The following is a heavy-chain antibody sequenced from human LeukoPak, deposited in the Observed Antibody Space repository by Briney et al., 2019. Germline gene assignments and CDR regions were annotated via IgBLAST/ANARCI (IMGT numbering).Heavy chain of an antibody. CDR1: GYTFTSYG. CDR3: ARVVVAATLPYNWFDP. J-gene: IGHJ5*02. V-gene: IGHV1-18*01. Sequence: ASVKVSCKASGYTFTSYGISWVRQAPGRGLEWMGWISAYNGNTNYAQKLQGRVTMTTDTSTSTAYMELRSLRSDDTAVYYCARVVVAATLPYNWFDPWGQGTLVTVSS. CDR2: ISAYNGNT. D-gene: IGHD2-15*01.